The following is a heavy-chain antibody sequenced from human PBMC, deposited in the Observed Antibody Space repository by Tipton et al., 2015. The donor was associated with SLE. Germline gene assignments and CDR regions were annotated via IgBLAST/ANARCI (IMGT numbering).Heavy chain of an antibody. CDR1: GGSFSGYY. J-gene: IGHJ3*02. CDR2: INHSGST. CDR3: ARGGSARSHGAFDI. D-gene: IGHD6-6*01. Sequence: TLSLTCAVYGGSFSGYYWSWIRQPPGKGLEWIGEINHSGSTNYNPSLRSRVTISVDTSKNQFSLKLSSVTAADTAVYYCARGGSARSHGAFDIWGQGTMVTVSS. V-gene: IGHV4-34*01.